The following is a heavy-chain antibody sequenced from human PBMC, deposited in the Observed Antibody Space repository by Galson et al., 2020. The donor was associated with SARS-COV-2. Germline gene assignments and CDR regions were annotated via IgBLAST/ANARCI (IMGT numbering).Heavy chain of an antibody. V-gene: IGHV4-34*01. D-gene: IGHD3-22*01. Sequence: SETLSLTCTVSGGSLSEYYRSWVHQSPGKGLEWIGEIKHGGRSNYNPSPKSRVTLSVDLSKNQFSLKMKSVTAADTAVYYCRITRILVLVPSDVWGQGTTVTVS. J-gene: IGHJ6*02. CDR2: IKHGGRS. CDR3: RITRILVLVPSDV. CDR1: GGSLSEYY.